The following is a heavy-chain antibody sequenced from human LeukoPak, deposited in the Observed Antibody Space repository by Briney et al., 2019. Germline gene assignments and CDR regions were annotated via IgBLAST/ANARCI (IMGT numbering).Heavy chain of an antibody. CDR2: IYYSGST. CDR1: GGSISSYY. V-gene: IGHV4-59*01. D-gene: IGHD3-22*01. CDR3: ARAPDDSSGYYPLDY. Sequence: SETLSLTCTVSGGSISSYYWSWFRQPPGKGLEWIGYIYYSGSTNYNPSLKRGVTISVDTSTNQFSLKLNSVTGADTAVYYCARAPDDSSGYYPLDYWGQGTLVTVSS. J-gene: IGHJ4*02.